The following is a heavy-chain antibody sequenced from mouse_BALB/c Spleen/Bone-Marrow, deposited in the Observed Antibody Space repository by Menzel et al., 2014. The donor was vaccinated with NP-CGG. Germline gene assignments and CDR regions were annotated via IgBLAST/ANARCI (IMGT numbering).Heavy chain of an antibody. V-gene: IGHV5-12-2*01. CDR1: GFTFIAYT. CDR2: INNGGGST. J-gene: IGHJ4*01. CDR3: ARHGEERPVLAMDY. Sequence: EVQGVESGGGLVEPGGSLKLSCAASGFTFIAYTMSWVLQTPEKRLEWVAYINNGGGSTYYPDTVKGRFTISRDNAKNTLYLQMSSLKSEDTAMYYCARHGEERPVLAMDYWGQGTSVTVSS. D-gene: IGHD2-14*01.